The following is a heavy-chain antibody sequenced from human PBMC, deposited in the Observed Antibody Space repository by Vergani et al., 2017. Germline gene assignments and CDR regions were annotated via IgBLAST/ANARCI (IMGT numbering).Heavy chain of an antibody. Sequence: QVQLVQSGAEVKKPGASVKVSCKASGYTFTDYSMHWVRQAPGQGLEWMGWINPNSDGTNYAQKFQGSVTMTRETSISTAYMELSNLRSDDTAVYYCARVGTSSNRDYFDYWGQGTLVTVSS. CDR3: ARVGTSSNRDYFDY. J-gene: IGHJ4*02. D-gene: IGHD2-2*01. CDR2: INPNSDGT. CDR1: GYTFTDYS. V-gene: IGHV1-2*02.